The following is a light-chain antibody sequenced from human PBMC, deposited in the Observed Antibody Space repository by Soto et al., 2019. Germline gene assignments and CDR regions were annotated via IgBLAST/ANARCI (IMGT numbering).Light chain of an antibody. CDR3: QQYGSSPYT. J-gene: IGKJ2*01. Sequence: EIVLTQSPGTLSLSPGERATLSCRASQSVSSSYLAWYQQKPGQAPRLLMYGVSTRATGIPDRFSGSGSGTDFTLTISRLEPEDCAGYYCQQYGSSPYTFGQGTKLEIK. CDR2: GVS. CDR1: QSVSSSY. V-gene: IGKV3-20*01.